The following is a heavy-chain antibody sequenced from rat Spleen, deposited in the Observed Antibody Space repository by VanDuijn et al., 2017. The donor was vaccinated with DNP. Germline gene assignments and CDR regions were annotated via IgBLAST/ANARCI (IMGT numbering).Heavy chain of an antibody. J-gene: IGHJ2*01. D-gene: IGHD1-11*01. V-gene: IGHV2S12*01. CDR1: GFSLTTYG. CDR2: ISNGGST. CDR3: ARGNYGGYDY. Sequence: QVQLKESGPGLVQPSQTLSLTCTVSGFSLTTYGVGWVRQPPGKGLEWIAAISNGGSTYYNSPLKSRLSISRDTSKSQVFLKMNSLQTEDIATYYCARGNYGGYDYWGQGVMVTVSS.